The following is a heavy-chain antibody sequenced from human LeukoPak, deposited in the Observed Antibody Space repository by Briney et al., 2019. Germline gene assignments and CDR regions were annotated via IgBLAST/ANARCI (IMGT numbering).Heavy chain of an antibody. V-gene: IGHV1-69*04. CDR3: ARDLIVGATADY. D-gene: IGHD1-26*01. Sequence: GASVNVSCTASGGTFSSYAISWVRQAPGQGLEWMGRIIPILGIANYAQKFQGRVTITADKSTSTAYMELSSLRSEDTAVYYCARDLIVGATADYWGQGTLVTVSS. CDR2: IIPILGIA. J-gene: IGHJ4*02. CDR1: GGTFSSYA.